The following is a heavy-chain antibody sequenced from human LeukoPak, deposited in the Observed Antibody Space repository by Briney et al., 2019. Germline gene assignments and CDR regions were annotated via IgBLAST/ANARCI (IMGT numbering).Heavy chain of an antibody. V-gene: IGHV1-46*01. J-gene: IGHJ4*02. CDR2: VNPSGGAT. CDR3: AKVGFSEMEWLLYSDH. CDR1: GYTFTNYY. D-gene: IGHD3-3*01. Sequence: ASVKVSCKASGYTFTNYYIHWVRQAPGQGLEWVGIVNPSGGATSYAQRFQGRVTMTRDTSTSTVYMDLTSLRFEDTAVYYCAKVGFSEMEWLLYSDHWGQGTLVTVSS.